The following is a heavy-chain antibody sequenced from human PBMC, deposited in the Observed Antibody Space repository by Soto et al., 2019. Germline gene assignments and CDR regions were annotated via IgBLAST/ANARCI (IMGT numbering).Heavy chain of an antibody. Sequence: PSETLSLTCTVSGGSISSSSYYWGWIRQPPGKGLEWIGSIYYSGSTYYNPSLKSRVTISVDTSKNQFSLKLSSVTAADTAVYYCARRKGSGLRAYYYGSGSYSLYLDYWGQGTLVTVSS. CDR3: ARRKGSGLRAYYYGSGSYSLYLDY. CDR2: IYYSGST. J-gene: IGHJ4*02. D-gene: IGHD3-10*01. V-gene: IGHV4-39*01. CDR1: GGSISSSSYY.